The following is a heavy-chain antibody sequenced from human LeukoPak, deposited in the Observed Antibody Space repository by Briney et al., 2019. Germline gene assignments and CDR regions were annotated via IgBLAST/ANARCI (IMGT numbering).Heavy chain of an antibody. CDR1: GFTFSSYS. CDR3: ARDPPGCSGGSCPFDY. D-gene: IGHD2-15*01. J-gene: IGHJ4*02. Sequence: GGSLRPSCAASGFTFSSYSMNWVRQAPGKGLEWVSSISSSSSYIYYADSVKGRFTISRDNAKNSLYLQMNSLRAEDTAVYYCARDPPGCSGGSCPFDYWGQGTLVTVSS. CDR2: ISSSSSYI. V-gene: IGHV3-21*01.